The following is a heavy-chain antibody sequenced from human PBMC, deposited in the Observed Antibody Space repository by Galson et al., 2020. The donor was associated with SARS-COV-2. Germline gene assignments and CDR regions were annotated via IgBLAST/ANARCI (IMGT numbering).Heavy chain of an antibody. D-gene: IGHD6-19*01. CDR2: VNHSGST. Sequence: SQASETLPLTCAVYGGSFSVYSWTWIRQPPGKGLEWIGEVNHSGSTSYNPSLKSRVTISLDTSKNQFSLKLSSVTAADTAIYFCARGTYGAVAVEYYYDYWGLGTLVTVSS. CDR3: ARGTYGAVAVEYYYDY. J-gene: IGHJ4*02. V-gene: IGHV4-34*01. CDR1: GGSFSVYS.